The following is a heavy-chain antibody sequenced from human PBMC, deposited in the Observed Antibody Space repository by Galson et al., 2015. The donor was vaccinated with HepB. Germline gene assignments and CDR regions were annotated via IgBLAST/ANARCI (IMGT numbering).Heavy chain of an antibody. CDR2: IIPIFGTA. CDR3: ARDGKYSSSWYLVY. D-gene: IGHD6-13*01. Sequence: SVKVSCKASGGTFSSYAISWVRQAPGQGLEWMGGIIPIFGTANYAQKFQGRVTITADESTSTAYMELSSLRSEDTAVYYCARDGKYSSSWYLVYWGQGTLVTVSS. J-gene: IGHJ4*02. CDR1: GGTFSSYA. V-gene: IGHV1-69*13.